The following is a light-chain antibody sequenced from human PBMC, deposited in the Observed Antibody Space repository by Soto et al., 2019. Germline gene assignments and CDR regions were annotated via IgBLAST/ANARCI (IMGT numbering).Light chain of an antibody. CDR2: GAI. CDR1: QNIRSNY. J-gene: IGKJ1*01. CDR3: QQYHSPPLT. Sequence: DIVLRQSPGTLSLSPGQRATLSCRASQNIRSNYIAWFQQKPGQPPRLLIYGAINRATGIPARFSGSGSGTELSLTISSLEPEDFVVYYCQQYHSPPLTFGPGTKVEIK. V-gene: IGKV3-20*01.